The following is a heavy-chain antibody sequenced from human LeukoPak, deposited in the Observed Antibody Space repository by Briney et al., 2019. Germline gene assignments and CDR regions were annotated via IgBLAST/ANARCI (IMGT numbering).Heavy chain of an antibody. CDR1: GYAFTDYY. CDR3: ARGRSIEDSEGYCHLAN. J-gene: IGHJ4*02. V-gene: IGHV1-2*02. D-gene: IGHD2-15*01. CDR2: VNPKSGGT. Sequence: PGASVKVSCKASGYAFTDYYIHWLRQAPGLGLEWMGWVNPKSGGTKFAEKLQGRVTMTRDTSINSAYIDLNSLRSDDTAVYYGARGRSIEDSEGYCHLANWGQGILVTVSS.